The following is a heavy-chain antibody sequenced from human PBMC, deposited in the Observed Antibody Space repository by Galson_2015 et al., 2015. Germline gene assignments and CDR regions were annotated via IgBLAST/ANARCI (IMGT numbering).Heavy chain of an antibody. Sequence: SLRLSCAASGFTFSSYEMNWVRQAPGKGLEWVSYISSSGSTIYYADSVKGRFTISRDNAKNSLYLQMNSLRAEDTAVYYCAREGLSGPAFDIWGQGTMVTVSS. CDR3: AREGLSGPAFDI. D-gene: IGHD6-19*01. J-gene: IGHJ3*02. CDR1: GFTFSSYE. CDR2: ISSSGSTI. V-gene: IGHV3-48*03.